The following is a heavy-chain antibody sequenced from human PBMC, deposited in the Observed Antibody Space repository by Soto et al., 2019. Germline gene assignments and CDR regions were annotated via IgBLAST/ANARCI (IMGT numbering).Heavy chain of an antibody. CDR2: IWYDGSNK. CDR1: GFTFSSYG. V-gene: IGHV3-33*01. CDR3: ARESVPGLWAFYYYYMDV. Sequence: QVQLVESGGGVVQPGRSLRLSCAASGFTFSSYGMHWVRQAPGKGLEWVAVIWYDGSNKYYADSVKGRFTISRDNSKNTLYLQMNSLRAEDTAVYYCARESVPGLWAFYYYYMDVWGKGTTVTVSS. D-gene: IGHD3-3*01. J-gene: IGHJ6*03.